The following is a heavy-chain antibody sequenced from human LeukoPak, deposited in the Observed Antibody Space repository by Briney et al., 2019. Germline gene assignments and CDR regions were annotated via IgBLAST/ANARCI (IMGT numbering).Heavy chain of an antibody. V-gene: IGHV1-18*01. D-gene: IGHD4-17*01. J-gene: IGHJ4*02. CDR1: GYTFTSYG. CDR3: ARDVPVTIPFDY. CDR2: ISAYNGNT. Sequence: ASVRVSRKASGYTFTSYGISWVRQAPGQGLEWMGWISAYNGNTNYAQKLQGRVTMTTDTSTSTAYMELRSLRSDDTAVYYCARDVPVTIPFDYWGQGTLVTVSS.